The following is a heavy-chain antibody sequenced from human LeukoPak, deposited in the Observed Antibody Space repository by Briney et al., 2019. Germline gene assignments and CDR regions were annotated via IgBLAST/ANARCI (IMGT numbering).Heavy chain of an antibody. D-gene: IGHD6-19*01. V-gene: IGHV4-38-2*02. CDR3: ARDDTGYSSGWSKDFDY. CDR1: GYSISNAYY. J-gene: IGHJ4*02. Sequence: SETLSLTCSVSGYSISNAYYWGWIRQPPGKGLEWIGSIYYSGSIFYNPSLKSRVTISIDTSKNHFSLKLSSVTAADTAAYYCARDDTGYSSGWSKDFDYWGQGTLVTVSS. CDR2: IYYSGSI.